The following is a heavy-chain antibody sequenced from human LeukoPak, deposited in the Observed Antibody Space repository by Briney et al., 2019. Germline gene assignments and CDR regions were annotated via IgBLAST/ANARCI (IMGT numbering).Heavy chain of an antibody. V-gene: IGHV3-23*01. CDR2: ISGSGGST. D-gene: IGHD2-2*01. Sequence: GGSLRLSCAASGFTFSSYGMSWVRQAPGKGLEWVSAISGSGGSTYYADSVKGRFTISRDNSKNTLYLQMNSLRAEDTAVYYCVRDRTKYCSSTSCPLDYWGQGTLVTVSS. CDR3: VRDRTKYCSSTSCPLDY. CDR1: GFTFSSYG. J-gene: IGHJ4*02.